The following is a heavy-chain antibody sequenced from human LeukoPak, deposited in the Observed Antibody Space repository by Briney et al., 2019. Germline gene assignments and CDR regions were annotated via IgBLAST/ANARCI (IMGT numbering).Heavy chain of an antibody. V-gene: IGHV3-21*01. Sequence: GGSLRLSCAASGFTFSSYSMNWVRQAPGKGLEWVSSISSSSSYIYYADSVKGRFTISRDNAKNSLYLQMNSLRAEDTAVYYCARDSGTAMPRSYDAFDIWGRGTMVTVSS. D-gene: IGHD5-18*01. CDR3: ARDSGTAMPRSYDAFDI. CDR1: GFTFSSYS. J-gene: IGHJ3*02. CDR2: ISSSSSYI.